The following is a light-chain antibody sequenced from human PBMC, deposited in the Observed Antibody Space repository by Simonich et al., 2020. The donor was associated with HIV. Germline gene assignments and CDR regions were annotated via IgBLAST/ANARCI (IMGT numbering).Light chain of an antibody. J-gene: IGKJ4*01. CDR2: DAY. V-gene: IGKV1-27*01. CDR3: QKYSRAPPLT. CDR1: QGISNY. Sequence: DIQMTQSPSSLSESVVNRVTITCRASQGISNYLAWYHQKPWKVPKLLIYDAYTLQSGGPSRVSGSGSGTYFTLTISGLQPEDVATYYCQKYSRAPPLTFGGGTKVEIK.